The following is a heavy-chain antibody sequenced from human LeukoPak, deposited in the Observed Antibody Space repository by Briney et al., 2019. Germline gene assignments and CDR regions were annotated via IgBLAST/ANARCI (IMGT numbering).Heavy chain of an antibody. CDR2: ISGSGGST. J-gene: IGHJ1*01. Sequence: PGGSLRLSCAASGFTFSSYGMHWVRQAPGKGLEWVSVISGSGGSTYYADSVKGRFTISRDNSKNTLYLQMKSLRAEDTAVYYCAKEIYGDSTGGRFQHWGQGTLVTVSS. CDR3: AKEIYGDSTGGRFQH. CDR1: GFTFSSYG. D-gene: IGHD4-17*01. V-gene: IGHV3-23*01.